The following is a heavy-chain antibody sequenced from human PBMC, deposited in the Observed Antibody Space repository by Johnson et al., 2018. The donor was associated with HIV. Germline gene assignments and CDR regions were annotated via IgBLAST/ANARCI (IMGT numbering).Heavy chain of an antibody. CDR2: IYSGDST. V-gene: IGHV3-66*01. CDR3: ARSRQVGTPDAFDI. J-gene: IGHJ3*02. CDR1: GFTVSSNY. D-gene: IGHD1-14*01. Sequence: VQLVESGGGVVQPGRSLRLSCAASGFTVSSNYMSWVRQAPGKGLEWVSAIYSGDSTYYADSAKGRFIISRDNSKHTLYLQMNSLRADDTAVYYCARSRQVGTPDAFDIWGQGTMVTVSS.